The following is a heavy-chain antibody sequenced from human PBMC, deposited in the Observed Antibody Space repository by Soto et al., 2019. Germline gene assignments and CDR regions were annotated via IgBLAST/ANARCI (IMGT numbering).Heavy chain of an antibody. CDR3: AKDWAWGYYSDY. D-gene: IGHD3-16*01. CDR2: ISGSDGST. CDR1: GFTFSSYA. J-gene: IGHJ4*02. V-gene: IGHV3-23*01. Sequence: DVQLLESGGGLVQPGGSLRLSCAASGFTFSSYAMNWVRQAPGKGLEWVSTISGSDGSTYYADSVKGRFTISRDNSKNTLYLQMNSLRAEDTAVYYCAKDWAWGYYSDYWGQGTLVTVSS.